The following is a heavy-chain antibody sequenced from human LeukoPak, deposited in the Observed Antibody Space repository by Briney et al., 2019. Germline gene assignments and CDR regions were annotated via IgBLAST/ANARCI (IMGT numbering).Heavy chain of an antibody. D-gene: IGHD4-17*01. CDR2: IKQDGSEK. Sequence: GGSLRLSCAASGFTFSTYWMSWVRQAPGKGLEWVATIKQDGSEKYSVDSVKGRFTISRDNAKNSLYLQMNSLRVEDTAVYYCARTGDLDYWGQGTLVTVSS. J-gene: IGHJ4*02. CDR3: ARTGDLDY. CDR1: GFTFSTYW. V-gene: IGHV3-7*05.